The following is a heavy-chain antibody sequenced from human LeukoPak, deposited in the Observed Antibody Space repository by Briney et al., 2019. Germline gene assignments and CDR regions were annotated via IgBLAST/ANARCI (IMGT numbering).Heavy chain of an antibody. J-gene: IGHJ1*01. Sequence: GEFLRLSCAASGFTFSSYSMNWVRQAPGKGLEWVSSISSSSSYIYYADSVKGRFTISRDNAKNSLYLQMNSLRAEDTAVYYCARAVGRLPEYFQHWGQGTLVTVSS. CDR1: GFTFSSYS. V-gene: IGHV3-21*01. CDR2: ISSSSSYI. D-gene: IGHD5-18*01. CDR3: ARAVGRLPEYFQH.